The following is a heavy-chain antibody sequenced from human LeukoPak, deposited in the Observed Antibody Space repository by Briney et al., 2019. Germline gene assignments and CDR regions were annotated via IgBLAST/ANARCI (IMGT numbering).Heavy chain of an antibody. CDR1: GYTFTSYG. CDR2: ISAYNGNT. J-gene: IGHJ6*03. Sequence: VASVKVSCKASGYTFTSYGISWVGQAPGQWLEWMGWISAYNGNTNYAQKLQGRVTMTTDTSTSTAYMELRSLRSDDTAVYYCASASGAYYYYYMDVWGKGTTVTVSS. CDR3: ASASGAYYYYYMDV. D-gene: IGHD3-10*01. V-gene: IGHV1-18*01.